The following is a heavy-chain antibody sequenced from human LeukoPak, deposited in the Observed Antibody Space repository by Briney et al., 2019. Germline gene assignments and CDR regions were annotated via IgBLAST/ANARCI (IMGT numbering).Heavy chain of an antibody. CDR2: ISSSSSYI. J-gene: IGHJ1*01. CDR1: GFTFSSYS. Sequence: GGSLRLSCAASGFTFSSYSMNWVRQAPGKGLEWVSAISSSSSYIHYADSVKGRFTISRDNAKNSLYLQMNSLRAEDTAVYYCAKDNYYDSSGYYGEYFQHWGQGTLVTVSS. V-gene: IGHV3-21*04. D-gene: IGHD3-22*01. CDR3: AKDNYYDSSGYYGEYFQH.